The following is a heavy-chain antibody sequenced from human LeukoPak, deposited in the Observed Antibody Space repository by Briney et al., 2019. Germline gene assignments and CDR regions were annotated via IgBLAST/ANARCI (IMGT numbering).Heavy chain of an antibody. Sequence: GGSLRLSCAASGFTFSSYEMNWVRQAPGKGLEWVSYISSSGSTMYYADSVKGRFTISRDNAKNTLYLQMNSLRAEDTAVYYCARSGYSSGWYFPMFDYWGQGTLVTVSS. V-gene: IGHV3-48*03. CDR1: GFTFSSYE. CDR2: ISSSGSTM. D-gene: IGHD6-19*01. CDR3: ARSGYSSGWYFPMFDY. J-gene: IGHJ4*02.